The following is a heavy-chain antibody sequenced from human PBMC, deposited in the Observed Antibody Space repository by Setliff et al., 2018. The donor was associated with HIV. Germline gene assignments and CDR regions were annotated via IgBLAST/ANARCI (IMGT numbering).Heavy chain of an antibody. J-gene: IGHJ6*03. CDR2: IYYNGTT. V-gene: IGHV4-61*01. Sequence: TSETLSLTCTVSGDSISSGSDYWSWIRQHPWKGLEWIGYIYYNGTTNYNPSIKSRVTISVDTSKNQLSLKLSSVTGADTAIFYCARRVGIKIFGAPNQYYYMDVWGKGTTVTVSS. D-gene: IGHD3-3*01. CDR3: ARRVGIKIFGAPNQYYYMDV. CDR1: GDSISSGSDY.